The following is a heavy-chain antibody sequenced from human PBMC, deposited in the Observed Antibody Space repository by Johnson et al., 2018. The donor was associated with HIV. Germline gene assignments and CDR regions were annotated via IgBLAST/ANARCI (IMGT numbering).Heavy chain of an antibody. J-gene: IGHJ3*02. CDR3: AGVTGADDAFDI. V-gene: IGHV3-48*01. CDR2: ISSSGSTI. Sequence: EQLVESGGGLVQPGGSLTLSCAASGFTFSSYAMSWVRQAPGKGLEWVSYISSSGSTIYYADSVKGRFTISRDNSKNTLYLQMNSLRADDTAVYYCAGVTGADDAFDIWGQGTMVTVSS. D-gene: IGHD2-21*02. CDR1: GFTFSSYA.